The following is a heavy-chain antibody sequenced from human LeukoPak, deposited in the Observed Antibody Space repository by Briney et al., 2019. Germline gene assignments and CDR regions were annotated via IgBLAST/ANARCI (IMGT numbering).Heavy chain of an antibody. J-gene: IGHJ5*02. CDR3: ARQEYCSGGSCYTWFDP. CDR2: IYPADSDI. CDR1: GYNFPSYW. D-gene: IGHD2-15*01. Sequence: GESLKISCETSGYNFPSYWIGWVRQVPGKGLEWMGIIYPADSDIRYSPSFQGQVTISADKSISTAYLQWSSLKASDTAMYYCARQEYCSGGSCYTWFDPWGQGTLVTVSS. V-gene: IGHV5-51*01.